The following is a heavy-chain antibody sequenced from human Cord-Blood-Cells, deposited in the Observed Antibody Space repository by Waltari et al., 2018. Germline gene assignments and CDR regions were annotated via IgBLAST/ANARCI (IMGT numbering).Heavy chain of an antibody. V-gene: IGHV3-48*02. J-gene: IGHJ4*02. CDR1: ASTFSGYS. Sequence: EVQLVESGGGLVPPGGSLRPSCSASASTFSGYSMNWVRQAPGKGVEWVSYISSSSSTIYYADSVKGRFTISRDNAKNSLYLQMNSLRDEDTAVYYCASGPFDYWGQGTLVTVSS. CDR2: ISSSSSTI. CDR3: ASGPFDY.